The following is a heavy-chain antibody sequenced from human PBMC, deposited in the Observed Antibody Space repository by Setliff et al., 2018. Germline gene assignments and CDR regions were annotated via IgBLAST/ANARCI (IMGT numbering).Heavy chain of an antibody. CDR1: GYTFTGYF. V-gene: IGHV1-2*02. CDR2: INPKSGVT. Sequence: ASVKVSCKTSGYTFTGYFIHWVRQAPRQGLEWLGWINPKSGVTSYAQSFQGRIAMTRDTSINTVYMELNSLTSDDAAVYFCAREGGLQGATSYYYFYNYINVWGKGTKVTVCS. CDR3: AREGGLQGATSYYYFYNYINV. D-gene: IGHD1-26*01. J-gene: IGHJ6*03.